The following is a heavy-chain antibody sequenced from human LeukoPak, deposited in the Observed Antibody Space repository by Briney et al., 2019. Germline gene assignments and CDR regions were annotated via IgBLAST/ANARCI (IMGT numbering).Heavy chain of an antibody. J-gene: IGHJ4*02. D-gene: IGHD2-21*01. Sequence: GGSLRLSCAASGFTFSSYGMHWVRQAPGKGLEWVAVISYDGSNKYYADPVKGRFTISRDNSKNTLYLQMNSLRAEDTAVYYCAKGRGDGFFDYWGQGTLVTVSS. V-gene: IGHV3-30*18. CDR1: GFTFSSYG. CDR3: AKGRGDGFFDY. CDR2: ISYDGSNK.